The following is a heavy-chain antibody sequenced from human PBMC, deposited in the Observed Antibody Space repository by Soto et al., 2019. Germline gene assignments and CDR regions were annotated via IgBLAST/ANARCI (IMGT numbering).Heavy chain of an antibody. CDR1: GFTFSSYW. CDR2: IKQDGSEK. CDR3: ARDSGPSCYDFWSGYRYTRSPYYYGMDV. J-gene: IGHJ6*02. Sequence: GGSLRLSCAASGFTFSSYWMSWVRQAPGKGLEWVANIKQDGSEKYYVESVKGRFTISTDNAKNSLYLQMNSLGAEETPVYYCARDSGPSCYDFWSGYRYTRSPYYYGMDVWGQGTTVTVSS. D-gene: IGHD3-3*01. V-gene: IGHV3-7*05.